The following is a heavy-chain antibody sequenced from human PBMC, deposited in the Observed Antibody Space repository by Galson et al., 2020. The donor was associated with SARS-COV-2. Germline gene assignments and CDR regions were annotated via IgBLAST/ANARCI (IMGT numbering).Heavy chain of an antibody. CDR3: ARIPVVWELLQSYYYAMDV. Sequence: SGPTLVKPTQTLTLTCTFSGFSLSTSGMCVSWIRQPPGKALEWLALIDWDDDKYYSTSLKTRLTISKDTSKNQVVLTMTNMDPVDTATYYWARIPVVWELLQSYYYAMDVWGQGTTVTVSS. CDR1: GFSLSTSGMC. J-gene: IGHJ6*02. V-gene: IGHV2-70*01. CDR2: IDWDDDK. D-gene: IGHD1-26*01.